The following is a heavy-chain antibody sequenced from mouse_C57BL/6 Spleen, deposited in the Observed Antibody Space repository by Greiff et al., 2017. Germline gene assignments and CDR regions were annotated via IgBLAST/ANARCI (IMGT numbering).Heavy chain of an antibody. CDR1: GYAFSSSW. Sequence: QLQQSLPPLFHPFSSFKISCKASGYAFSSSWMNWVKQRPGKGLEWIGRIYPGDGDTNYNGKFKGKATLTADKSSSTAYMQLSSLTSEDSAVYFCARGTTVVAAWFAYWGQGTLVTVSA. D-gene: IGHD1-1*01. CDR2: IYPGDGDT. CDR3: ARGTTVVAAWFAY. V-gene: IGHV1-82*01. J-gene: IGHJ3*01.